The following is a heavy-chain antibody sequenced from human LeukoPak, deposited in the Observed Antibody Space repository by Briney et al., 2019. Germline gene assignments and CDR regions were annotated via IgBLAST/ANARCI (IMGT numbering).Heavy chain of an antibody. V-gene: IGHV3-74*01. Sequence: SGGSLRLSCEASGFTFSSNWMHWVRQAPGMGLVWVSRIKTDGSSTYYADSVKGRFTISRDNAKNTLYLQMNSLRAEDTAVYYCARDQRGYSGYDSNYMDVWGKGTTVTISS. CDR1: GFTFSSNW. CDR2: IKTDGSST. CDR3: ARDQRGYSGYDSNYMDV. J-gene: IGHJ6*03. D-gene: IGHD5-12*01.